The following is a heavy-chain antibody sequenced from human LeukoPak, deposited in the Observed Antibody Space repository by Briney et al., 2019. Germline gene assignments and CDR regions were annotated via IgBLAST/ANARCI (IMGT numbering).Heavy chain of an antibody. D-gene: IGHD6-13*01. J-gene: IGHJ5*02. CDR3: ARDRAAAWFDP. CDR1: GGSISSGGYY. Sequence: PSETLSLTCTVSGGSISSGGYYWSWIRQHPGKGLEWIGYIYYSGSTYYNPPLKSRVTISVDTSKNQFSLKLSSVTAADTAVYYCARDRAAAWFDPWGQGTLVTVSS. CDR2: IYYSGST. V-gene: IGHV4-31*03.